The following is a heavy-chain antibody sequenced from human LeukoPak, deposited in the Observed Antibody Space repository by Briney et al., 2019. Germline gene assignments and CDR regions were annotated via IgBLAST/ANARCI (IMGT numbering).Heavy chain of an antibody. J-gene: IGHJ4*02. D-gene: IGHD4-17*01. V-gene: IGHV1-2*06. CDR2: INPNSGGT. CDR1: GYTFTGYY. Sequence: ASVKVSCKASGYTFTGYYMHWVRQAPGQGLEWMGRINPNSGGTNYAQTFQGRVTMTRDTSISTAYMELSRMRSDDTAVYSCARDWGPTTVTTNWGQGTLVTVSS. CDR3: ARDWGPTTVTTN.